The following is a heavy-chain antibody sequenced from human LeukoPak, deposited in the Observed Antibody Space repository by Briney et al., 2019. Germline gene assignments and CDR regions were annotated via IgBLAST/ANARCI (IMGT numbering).Heavy chain of an antibody. J-gene: IGHJ4*02. CDR2: IYYSGST. D-gene: IGHD1-26*01. CDR1: GGSISSYY. V-gene: IGHV4-39*01. Sequence: PSETLSLTCTVSGGSISSYYWGWIRQPPGKGLEWIGSIYYSGSTYYNPSLKSRVTISVDTSKNQFSLKLSSVTAADTAVYYCAGPSYSGSYYSFDYWGQGTLVTVSS. CDR3: AGPSYSGSYYSFDY.